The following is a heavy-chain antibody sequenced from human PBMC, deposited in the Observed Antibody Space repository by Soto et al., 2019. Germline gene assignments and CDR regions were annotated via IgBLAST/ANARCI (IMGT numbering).Heavy chain of an antibody. J-gene: IGHJ5*02. V-gene: IGHV1-18*01. D-gene: IGHD2-2*01. CDR2: ISAYNGNT. CDR3: VCEMLTAVPAPNPLGWFDP. Sequence: ASVKVSCKASGYTFTSYGISWVRQAPGQGLEWMGWISAYNGNTNYAQRLQGRVTMTTDTSTSTAYMELRSLRSDDTAVYYCVCEMLTAVPAPNPLGWFDPWGQGTLVTVSS. CDR1: GYTFTSYG.